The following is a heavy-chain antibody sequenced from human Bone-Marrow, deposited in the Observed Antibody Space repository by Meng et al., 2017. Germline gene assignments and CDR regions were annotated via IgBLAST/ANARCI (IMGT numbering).Heavy chain of an antibody. D-gene: IGHD1-26*01. CDR1: DGSISSGRYF. V-gene: IGHV4-61*02. Sequence: LRLSCNVSDGSISSGRYFWSWIRQPAEKGLEWIGRISTSGSPTYNPSLKSRVTISLDTSKNQFSLKLSSVTAADTALYYCARAKWELLVHDYWGQGTLVTVSS. J-gene: IGHJ4*02. CDR3: ARAKWELLVHDY. CDR2: ISTSGSP.